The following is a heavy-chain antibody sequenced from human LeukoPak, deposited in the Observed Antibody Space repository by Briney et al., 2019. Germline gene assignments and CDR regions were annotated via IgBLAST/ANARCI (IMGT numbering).Heavy chain of an antibody. CDR1: GFTFSIYS. V-gene: IGHV3-21*01. J-gene: IGHJ4*02. CDR2: ITSSSNYI. CDR3: ARDRGYFDN. Sequence: GASLRLSCEASGFTFSIYSMNWVRQAPGKGLEWLSSITSSSNYIYYADSVKGRFTISRDNVQNSLYLQMNSLRAEDTAMYYCARDRGYFDNWGQGTLVTVSS.